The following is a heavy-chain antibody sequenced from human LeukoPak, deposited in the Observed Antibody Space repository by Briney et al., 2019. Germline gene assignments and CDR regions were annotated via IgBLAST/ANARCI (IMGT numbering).Heavy chain of an antibody. CDR2: ISGSGGST. Sequence: PGGSLRLSCAASGFTFSNYAMTWVRQAPGKGLEWVSAISGSGGSTYYADSVKGRFTISRDNSKNSLFLQLNNLRDEDTAVYFCARDRPGKYYFDSWGQGTLVIVSS. CDR3: ARDRPGKYYFDS. CDR1: GFTFSNYA. J-gene: IGHJ4*02. D-gene: IGHD1-14*01. V-gene: IGHV3-23*01.